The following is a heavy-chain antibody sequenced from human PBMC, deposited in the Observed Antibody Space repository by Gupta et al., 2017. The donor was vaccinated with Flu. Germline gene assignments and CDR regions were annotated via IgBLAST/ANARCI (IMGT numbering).Heavy chain of an antibody. V-gene: IGHV3-33*01. CDR1: GFTLRDYG. D-gene: IGHD5-12*01. Sequence: QVQLVESGGGAVQPGRSLRLSCAAFGFTLRDYGMHWVRQAPGKGLEWVTVIWYDESNKYYADSVKGRFTVSRDTSKNTVFLQMNSLRAEDTAVYYCARDYSGYDYLPGYWGQGALVTVSS. CDR3: ARDYSGYDYLPGY. J-gene: IGHJ4*02. CDR2: IWYDESNK.